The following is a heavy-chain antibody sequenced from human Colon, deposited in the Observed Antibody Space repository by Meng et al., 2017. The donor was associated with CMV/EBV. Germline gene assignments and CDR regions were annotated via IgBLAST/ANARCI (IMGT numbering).Heavy chain of an antibody. D-gene: IGHD4-17*01. V-gene: IGHV1-2*06. CDR1: GYTFSAYF. Sequence: ASVKVSCKASGYTFSAYFLHWIRQAPGQGPEWLGRIHPNTGDTMYAQNFQGRVTMTRDTSISTAYMELSSLKSDDTAVYFCARVIKGGDYGVFFDYWGQGTLVTVSS. CDR3: ARVIKGGDYGVFFDY. J-gene: IGHJ4*02. CDR2: IHPNTGDT.